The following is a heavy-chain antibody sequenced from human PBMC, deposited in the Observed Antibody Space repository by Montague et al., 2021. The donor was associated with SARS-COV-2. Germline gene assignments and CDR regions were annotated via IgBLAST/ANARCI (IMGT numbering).Heavy chain of an antibody. J-gene: IGHJ4*02. CDR2: IYSGGSDS. D-gene: IGHD1-26*01. CDR1: GFTFNYYV. V-gene: IGHV3-23*03. Sequence: SLRLSCAASGFTFNYYVMSWVRQAPGKGLEWVSVIYSGGSDSYFADSVKGRFTVSRDNSKSTHYLHMHSLGVDDTVVYYCARAGDSAHFYFDSWGQGTLVTVSS. CDR3: ARAGDSAHFYFDS.